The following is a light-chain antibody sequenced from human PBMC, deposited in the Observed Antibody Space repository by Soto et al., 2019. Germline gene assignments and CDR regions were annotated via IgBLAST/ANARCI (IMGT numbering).Light chain of an antibody. J-gene: IGKJ2*01. Sequence: DIQMTQSPSTLSASVGDRVTITCRASQSISSWLAWYQQKPGKAPKLLIYDASSLESGDPSRFSGSGSWTEFTLTISSLQPDDFATDYCQQYNSSYTFGQGTKLESK. CDR1: QSISSW. CDR2: DAS. CDR3: QQYNSSYT. V-gene: IGKV1-5*01.